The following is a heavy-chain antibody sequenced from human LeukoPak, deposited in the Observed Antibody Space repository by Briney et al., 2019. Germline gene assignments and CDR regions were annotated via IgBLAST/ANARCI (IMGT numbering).Heavy chain of an antibody. V-gene: IGHV3-7*01. CDR3: ASRYSYALDY. D-gene: IGHD5-18*01. CDR2: INEDGSVE. Sequence: GGSLRLSCAASGFMFSNYWMTWVRQAPGKGLEWVANINEDGSVEHYVDSVKGRFTISRDNAKNSLYLQMNSLRAEDTAVYYCASRYSYALDYWGQGTLVTVSS. J-gene: IGHJ4*02. CDR1: GFMFSNYW.